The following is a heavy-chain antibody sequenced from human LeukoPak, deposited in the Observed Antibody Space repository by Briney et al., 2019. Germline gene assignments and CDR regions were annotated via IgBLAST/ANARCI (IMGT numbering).Heavy chain of an antibody. J-gene: IGHJ6*04. V-gene: IGHV4-59*01. Sequence: SETLSLTCTVSGGSISSYYWSWIRQPPGKGLEWIGYIYYSGSTNYNPSLKSRVIISVDTSKNQFSLKLSSVTAADTAVYYCARVLNDCSGGSCYVGLSDYYYYGMDVWGKGTTVTVSS. CDR2: IYYSGST. CDR1: GGSISSYY. D-gene: IGHD2-15*01. CDR3: ARVLNDCSGGSCYVGLSDYYYYGMDV.